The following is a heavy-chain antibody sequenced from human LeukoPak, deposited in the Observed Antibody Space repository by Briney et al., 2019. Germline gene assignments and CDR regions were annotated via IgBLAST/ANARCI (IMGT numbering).Heavy chain of an antibody. CDR3: ARGEPVTIGGDFDY. CDR1: GFTFSSYS. Sequence: PGGSLRLSCAASGFTFSSYSMNWVRQAPGKGLEWVSSISSSSSYIYYEDSVKGRFTISRDNAKNSLYLQMDSLRAEDTAVYYCARGEPVTIGGDFDYWGQGTLVTVSS. V-gene: IGHV3-21*01. J-gene: IGHJ4*02. D-gene: IGHD3-3*01. CDR2: ISSSSSYI.